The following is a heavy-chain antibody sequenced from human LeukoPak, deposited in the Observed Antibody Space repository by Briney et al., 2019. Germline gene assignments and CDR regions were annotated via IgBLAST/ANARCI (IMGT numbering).Heavy chain of an antibody. J-gene: IGHJ5*02. V-gene: IGHV4-34*01. CDR1: GGSFSGYY. D-gene: IGHD3-22*01. Sequence: SETLSLTCAVCGGSFSGYYWSWIRQPPGKGLEWIGEINHSGSTNYNPSLKSRVTISVDTSKSQFSLKLSSVTAADTAVYYCARVTMIVVVNWFDPWGQGTLVTVSS. CDR2: INHSGST. CDR3: ARVTMIVVVNWFDP.